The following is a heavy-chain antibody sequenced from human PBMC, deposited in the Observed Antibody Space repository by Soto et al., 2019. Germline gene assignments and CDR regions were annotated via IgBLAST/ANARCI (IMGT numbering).Heavy chain of an antibody. V-gene: IGHV1-18*01. CDR3: AREGFWSSGSCALYSHDYFGMDV. CDR2: LSTYNSNT. J-gene: IGHJ6*02. Sequence: QVQLVQSGAEVMKPGASVKVSCKASGYTFARYGISWVRQAPGQGLEWMGWLSTYNSNTNYARKFQGRVSLTTDTPTNTAYMELRSLTPDDTALYYCAREGFWSSGSCALYSHDYFGMDVWGQGTTVTVSS. D-gene: IGHD2-15*01. CDR1: GYTFARYG.